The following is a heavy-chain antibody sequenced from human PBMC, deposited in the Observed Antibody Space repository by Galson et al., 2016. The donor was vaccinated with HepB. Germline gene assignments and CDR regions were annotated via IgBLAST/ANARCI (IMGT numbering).Heavy chain of an antibody. CDR3: ANRLEAVAGGRGIAEVFDY. CDR2: IYWDDDK. J-gene: IGHJ4*02. Sequence: TLSLTCAVYGGSLSGFCWSWIRQPPGKALEWLALIYWDDDKRYSPSLKSRLTITKDTSKNQVVLTMTNMDPVDTATYYCANRLEAVAGGRGIAEVFDYWGQGTLVTVSS. CDR1: GGSLSGFC. V-gene: IGHV2-5*08. D-gene: IGHD6-19*01.